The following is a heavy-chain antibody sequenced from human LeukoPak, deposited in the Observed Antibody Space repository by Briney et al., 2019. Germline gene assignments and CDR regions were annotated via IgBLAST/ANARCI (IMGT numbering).Heavy chain of an antibody. D-gene: IGHD1-26*01. CDR2: IIPIFGTA. V-gene: IGHV1-69*06. CDR3: ARDRRDSGSYPEPFDY. Sequence: SVKVSCKASGGTFSSYAISWVRQAPGQGLEWMGGIIPIFGTANYAQKFQGRVTITADKSTSTAYMELRSLRSDDTAVYYCARDRRDSGSYPEPFDYWGQGTLVTVSS. J-gene: IGHJ4*02. CDR1: GGTFSSYA.